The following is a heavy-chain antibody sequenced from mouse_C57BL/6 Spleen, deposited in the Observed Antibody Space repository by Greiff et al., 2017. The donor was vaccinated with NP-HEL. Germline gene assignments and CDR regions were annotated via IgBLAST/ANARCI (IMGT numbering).Heavy chain of an antibody. CDR1: GYTFTSYW. D-gene: IGHD1-1*01. Sequence: QVQLQQPGAELVKPGASVKLSCKASGYTFTSYWMHWVKQRPGQGLEWIGMIHPNSGSTNYKEKFKSKAKLNEDKSASTDYMQLSSLTSEDSAVYYCAAITTVVATDYCDYWGQGTTRTVSS. CDR2: IHPNSGST. CDR3: AAITTVVATDYCDY. V-gene: IGHV1-64*01. J-gene: IGHJ2*01.